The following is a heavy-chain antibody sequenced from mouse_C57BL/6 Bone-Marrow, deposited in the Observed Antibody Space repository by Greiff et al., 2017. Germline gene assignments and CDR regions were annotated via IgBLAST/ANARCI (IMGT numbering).Heavy chain of an antibody. Sequence: QVQLKQPGAELVKPGASVKVSCKASGYTFTSYWMHWVKQRPGQGLEWIGRIHPSDSDTNYNQKFKGKATLTVDKSSSTAYMQLSSLTSEDSAVYYCAIYMTIVTLYAMDYWGQGTSVTVSS. J-gene: IGHJ4*01. CDR2: IHPSDSDT. CDR3: AIYMTIVTLYAMDY. CDR1: GYTFTSYW. D-gene: IGHD2-5*01. V-gene: IGHV1-74*01.